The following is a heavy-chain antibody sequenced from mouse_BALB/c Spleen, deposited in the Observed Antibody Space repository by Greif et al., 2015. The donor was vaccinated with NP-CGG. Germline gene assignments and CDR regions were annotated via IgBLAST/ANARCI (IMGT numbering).Heavy chain of an antibody. D-gene: IGHD1-1*01. V-gene: IGHV14-4*02. CDR2: IDPENVDT. CDR3: NEGGSAWFAY. CDR1: GFNIKDYY. J-gene: IGHJ3*01. Sequence: VQLQQSGAELVRSGASVKLSCTASGFNIKDYYMHWVKQRPEQGLEWIGCIDPENVDTEYAPKFQGKATMTADTSSKAAYLHIRSLTSEDTSVYYCNEGGSAWFAYWGQGTLVTVSA.